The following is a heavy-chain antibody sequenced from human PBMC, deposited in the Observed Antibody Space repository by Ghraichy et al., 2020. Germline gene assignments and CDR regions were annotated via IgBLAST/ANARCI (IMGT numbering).Heavy chain of an antibody. J-gene: IGHJ6*03. CDR3: ARAHSSGWYGYYYYYMDV. D-gene: IGHD6-19*01. Sequence: SVKVSCKASGGTFSSYAISWVRQAPGQGLEWMGGIIPIFGTANYAQKFQGRVTITADKSTSTAYMELSSLRSEDTAVYYCARAHSSGWYGYYYYYMDVWGKGTTVTVSS. CDR2: IIPIFGTA. V-gene: IGHV1-69*06. CDR1: GGTFSSYA.